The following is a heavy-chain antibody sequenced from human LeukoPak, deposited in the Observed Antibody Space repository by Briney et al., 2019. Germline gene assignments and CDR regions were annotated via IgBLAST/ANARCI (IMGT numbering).Heavy chain of an antibody. CDR3: ARGPGTYSSSWSPKSYYFDY. D-gene: IGHD6-13*01. CDR2: INHSGST. J-gene: IGHJ4*02. Sequence: SETLSLTCAVYGGSFSGYYWSWIRQPPGKGLEWIGEINHSGSTNYNPSLKNRVTISVDTSKNQFSLKLSSVTAADTAVYYCARGPGTYSSSWSPKSYYFDYWGQGTLVTVSS. CDR1: GGSFSGYY. V-gene: IGHV4-34*01.